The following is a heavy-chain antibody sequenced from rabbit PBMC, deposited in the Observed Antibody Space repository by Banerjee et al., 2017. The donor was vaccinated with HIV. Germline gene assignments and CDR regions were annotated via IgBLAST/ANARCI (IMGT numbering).Heavy chain of an antibody. Sequence: EESGGGLVQPEGSLTLTCTASGFTISSSYWICWVRQAPGKGLEWIACMHADSVGSTYYASWAKGRFTISKTSSTTVTLQMTSLTAADTATYFCARDLAGVIGWNFNLWGPGTLVTVS. V-gene: IGHV1S45*01. J-gene: IGHJ4*01. D-gene: IGHD4-1*01. CDR3: ARDLAGVIGWNFNL. CDR2: MHADSVGST. CDR1: GFTISSSYW.